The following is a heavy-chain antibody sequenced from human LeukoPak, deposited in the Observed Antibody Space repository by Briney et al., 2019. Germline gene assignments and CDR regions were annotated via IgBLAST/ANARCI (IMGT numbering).Heavy chain of an antibody. Sequence: GGSLRLSCVVSGFTLRSYWMHWIRQAPGKGLEWVSRVKGDGSSTSYADSVKGRFTISRDNVKNTLYLQMNSLRAEDTAVYYCARDNSPGWFGPWGQGILVTVSS. CDR1: GFTLRSYW. J-gene: IGHJ5*02. CDR3: ARDNSPGWFGP. D-gene: IGHD2/OR15-2a*01. V-gene: IGHV3-74*01. CDR2: VKGDGSST.